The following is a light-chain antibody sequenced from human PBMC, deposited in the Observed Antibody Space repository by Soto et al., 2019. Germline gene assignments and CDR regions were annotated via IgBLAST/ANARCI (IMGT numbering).Light chain of an antibody. CDR1: QSFTSN. J-gene: IGKJ2*01. V-gene: IGKV3-15*01. Sequence: EIVMTQSPATLSVSPGERATLSCRASQSFTSNLAWYQQKPGQAPRLLIYGASTRATGISARFSGSGSGTEFTLTISSLQSEDFAVYYCQQYDTWPYTFGQGTKLEIK. CDR3: QQYDTWPYT. CDR2: GAS.